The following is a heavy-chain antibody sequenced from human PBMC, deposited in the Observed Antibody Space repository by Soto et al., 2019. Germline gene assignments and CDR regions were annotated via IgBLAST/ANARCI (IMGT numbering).Heavy chain of an antibody. CDR3: ASLHCSGGSCPYYFDY. V-gene: IGHV1-69*02. CDR1: GGTFSSYT. Sequence: QVQLVQSGAEVKKPGSSVKVSCKASGGTFSSYTISWVRQAPGQGLEWMGRIIPILGIANYVQKFQGRVTITADKSTSTAYMELSSLRSEDTAVYYCASLHCSGGSCPYYFDYWGQGTLVTVSS. J-gene: IGHJ4*02. D-gene: IGHD2-15*01. CDR2: IIPILGIA.